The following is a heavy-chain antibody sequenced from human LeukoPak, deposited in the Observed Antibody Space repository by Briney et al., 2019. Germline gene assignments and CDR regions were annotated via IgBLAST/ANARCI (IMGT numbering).Heavy chain of an antibody. CDR2: ISGSGGST. CDR3: ARNQITIFGVLVAGFDY. V-gene: IGHV3-23*01. D-gene: IGHD3-3*01. J-gene: IGHJ4*02. CDR1: GFTFSIYA. Sequence: GGSLRLSCAASGFTFSIYAMSWVRQAPGKGLEWVSDISGSGGSTYYADSVKGRFTISRDNSKNTLYLQMNSLRAEDTAVYYCARNQITIFGVLVAGFDYWGQGTLVTVSS.